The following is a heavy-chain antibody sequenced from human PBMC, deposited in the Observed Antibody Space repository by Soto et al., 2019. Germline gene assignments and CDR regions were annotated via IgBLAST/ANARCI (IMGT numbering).Heavy chain of an antibody. D-gene: IGHD4-4*01. Sequence: EVQLLESGGNLVQPGGSLRLSCAGSGFPFSTYAVSWVRQTPGKGLELVSAISPTGGSTYYAASVWGRFTISRDNSKNTVFLQMSGLRAEDTAIYYCAKAKRGILPTTTGGLDYWGQGTVLSVSS. CDR2: ISPTGGST. CDR1: GFPFSTYA. V-gene: IGHV3-23*01. J-gene: IGHJ4*02. CDR3: AKAKRGILPTTTGGLDY.